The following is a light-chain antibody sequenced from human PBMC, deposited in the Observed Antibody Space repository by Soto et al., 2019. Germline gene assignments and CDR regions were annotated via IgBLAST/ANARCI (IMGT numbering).Light chain of an antibody. CDR1: QSISDW. CDR2: DAS. CDR3: QQYNSYAWT. Sequence: DIQMTQSPSTLSASVGDRVTITCRASQSISDWLAWYQQKPGKAPKLLIFDASSLESEVPSRFSGSGSGTEFTLTISSLQPDDSATYYCQQYNSYAWTFGQGTKVEIK. J-gene: IGKJ1*01. V-gene: IGKV1-5*01.